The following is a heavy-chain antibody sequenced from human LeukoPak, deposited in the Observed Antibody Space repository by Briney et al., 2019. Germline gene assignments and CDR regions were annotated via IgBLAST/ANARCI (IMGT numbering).Heavy chain of an antibody. V-gene: IGHV3-30*02. Sequence: QAGGSLRLSCAASGFTFSNYAMHWVRQAPGKGLEWVAFIRSDGNNKYYADSVKGRFTISRDNSKNTLYLQMNSLRAEDTAVYYCARDTGAYYDSGGLDYWGQGTLVTVPS. CDR1: GFTFSNYA. D-gene: IGHD3-22*01. CDR3: ARDTGAYYDSGGLDY. CDR2: IRSDGNNK. J-gene: IGHJ4*02.